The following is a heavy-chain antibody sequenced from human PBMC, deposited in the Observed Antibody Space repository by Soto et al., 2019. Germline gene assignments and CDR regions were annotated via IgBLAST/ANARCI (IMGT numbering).Heavy chain of an antibody. Sequence: QVQLVQSGAELKKPGATVKVSCKASGYTFTSYDINWVRQDTGQGLEWMGWMNPNSGNTGYAQKFQGRVTMTRNTSISTAYMELSSLRSEDTAVYYCARAMTTKKDFDYWGQGTLVTVSS. J-gene: IGHJ4*02. CDR2: MNPNSGNT. V-gene: IGHV1-8*01. D-gene: IGHD4-17*01. CDR1: GYTFTSYD. CDR3: ARAMTTKKDFDY.